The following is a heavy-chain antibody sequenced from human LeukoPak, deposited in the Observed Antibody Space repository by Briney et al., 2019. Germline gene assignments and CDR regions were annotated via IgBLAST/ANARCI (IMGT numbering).Heavy chain of an antibody. Sequence: GGSLRLSCAASGFTFDDYAMHWVRQDPGKGLEWVSGISWNSGSIGYADSVKGRFTISRDNAKNSLYLQMNSLRAEDTALYYCAKGKRVVPAAPFDYWGQGTLVTVSS. J-gene: IGHJ4*02. CDR2: ISWNSGSI. CDR3: AKGKRVVPAAPFDY. D-gene: IGHD2-2*01. CDR1: GFTFDDYA. V-gene: IGHV3-9*01.